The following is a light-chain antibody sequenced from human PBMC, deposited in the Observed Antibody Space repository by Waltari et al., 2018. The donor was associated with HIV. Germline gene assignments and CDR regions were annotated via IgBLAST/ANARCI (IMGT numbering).Light chain of an antibody. J-gene: IGLJ1*01. Sequence: SVLPPPPSASGTPGQRVTISCSGSESNIGHNTLNWYQQLPGMAPKLLIFRDNQRPLGVPDRFSGSKSGTSASLDISGLQSEDEADYYCATWDDRDDNLSSFYVFATGTKVTVL. V-gene: IGLV1-44*01. CDR3: ATWDDRDDNLSSFYV. CDR2: RDN. CDR1: ESNIGHNT.